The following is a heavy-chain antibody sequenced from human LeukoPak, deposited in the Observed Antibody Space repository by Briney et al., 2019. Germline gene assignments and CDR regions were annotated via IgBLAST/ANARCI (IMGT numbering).Heavy chain of an antibody. V-gene: IGHV3-9*01. J-gene: IGHJ4*02. CDR2: ISWNSGHL. CDR3: AKDIVKGSASGTFDH. Sequence: GGSLRLSCSGSGFTFEDYGMHWVRQAPGKGLEWVASISWNSGHLGYGDSVEGRFTVCRDNAKNSLSLEMNSLRVEDTAFYFCAKDIVKGSASGTFDHWGQGTLVTVSS. CDR1: GFTFEDYG. D-gene: IGHD3-10*01.